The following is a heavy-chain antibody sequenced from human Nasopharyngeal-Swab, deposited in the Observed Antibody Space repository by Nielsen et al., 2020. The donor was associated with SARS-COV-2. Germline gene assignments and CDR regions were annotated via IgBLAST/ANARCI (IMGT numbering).Heavy chain of an antibody. Sequence: SETLSLTCTVSGGSISSYYWSWIRQPPGKGLEWIGYIYYSGSTNYNPSLKSQVTISVDTSKNQFSLKLSSVTAADTAIYYCARDGRSSWYFDLWGRGTLVTVSS. CDR3: ARDGRSSWYFDL. CDR1: GGSISSYY. V-gene: IGHV4-59*01. CDR2: IYYSGST. J-gene: IGHJ2*01.